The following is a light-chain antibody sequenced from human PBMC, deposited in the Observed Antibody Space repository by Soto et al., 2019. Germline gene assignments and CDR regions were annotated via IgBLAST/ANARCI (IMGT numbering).Light chain of an antibody. J-gene: IGLJ2*01. Sequence: QLVLTQPPSASGTPGQRVTISCSGGSSNIGTNTVNWYQQLPGTAPKLLIYSNNQRPSGVPDRFSGSKSGTSASLAISGLQSEDEADYFCAAWDDSLNGLVFGGGTKRTVL. V-gene: IGLV1-44*01. CDR3: AAWDDSLNGLV. CDR2: SNN. CDR1: SSNIGTNT.